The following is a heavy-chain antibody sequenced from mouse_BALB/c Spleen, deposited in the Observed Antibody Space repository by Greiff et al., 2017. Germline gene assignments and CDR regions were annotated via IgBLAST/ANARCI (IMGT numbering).Heavy chain of an antibody. Sequence: DVKLVESGPGLVKPSQSLSLTCTVTGYSITSDYAWNWIRQFPGNKLEWMGYISYSGSTSYNPSLKSRISITRDTSKNQFFLQLNSVTTEDTATYYCARGAGTSYAMDYWGQGTSVTVSS. CDR3: ARGAGTSYAMDY. V-gene: IGHV3-2*02. CDR2: ISYSGST. CDR1: GYSITSDYA. J-gene: IGHJ4*01. D-gene: IGHD4-1*01.